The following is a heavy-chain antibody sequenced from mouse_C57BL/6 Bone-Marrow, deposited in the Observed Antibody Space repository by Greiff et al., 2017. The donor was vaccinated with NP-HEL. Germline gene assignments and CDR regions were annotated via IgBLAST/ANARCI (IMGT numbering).Heavy chain of an antibody. Sequence: EVMLVESGGGLVKPGGSLKLSCAASGFTFSSYAMSWVRQTPEKRLEWVATISDGGSYTYYPDNVKGRFTISRDNAKNNLYLQMSHLKSEDTAMYYCARDETTTVVAPYYAMDYWGQGTSVTVSS. CDR2: ISDGGSYT. J-gene: IGHJ4*01. CDR1: GFTFSSYA. V-gene: IGHV5-4*01. CDR3: ARDETTTVVAPYYAMDY. D-gene: IGHD1-1*01.